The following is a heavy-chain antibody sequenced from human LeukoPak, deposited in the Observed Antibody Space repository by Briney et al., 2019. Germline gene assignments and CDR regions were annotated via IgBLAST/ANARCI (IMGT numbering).Heavy chain of an antibody. J-gene: IGHJ6*03. CDR3: ARVGVPAAKELPNIYYYYYYMDV. D-gene: IGHD2-2*01. Sequence: GASVKVSCKASGGTFSSYAISWVRQAPGQGLEWMGGIIPIFGTANYAQKFQGRVTITTDESTSTAYMELSSLRSEDTAVYYCARVGVPAAKELPNIYYYYYYMDVWGKGTTVTVSS. V-gene: IGHV1-69*05. CDR2: IIPIFGTA. CDR1: GGTFSSYA.